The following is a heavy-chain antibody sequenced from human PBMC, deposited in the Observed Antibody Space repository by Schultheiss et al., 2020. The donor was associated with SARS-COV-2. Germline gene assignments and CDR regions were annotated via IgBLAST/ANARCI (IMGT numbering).Heavy chain of an antibody. Sequence: GGSLRLSCAASGFTFSDYYMSWIRQAPGKGLEWVSYISSSGSTIYYADSVKGRFTISRDNSKNTLYLQMKSLRAEDTAVYYCARDQGYYYDSSGYYGGFDYWGQGTLVTVSS. CDR1: GFTFSDYY. CDR3: ARDQGYYYDSSGYYGGFDY. J-gene: IGHJ4*02. CDR2: ISSSGSTI. D-gene: IGHD3-22*01. V-gene: IGHV3-11*04.